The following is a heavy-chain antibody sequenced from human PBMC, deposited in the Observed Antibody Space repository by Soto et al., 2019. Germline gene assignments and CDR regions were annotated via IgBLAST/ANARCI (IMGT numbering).Heavy chain of an antibody. Sequence: QVQLQQWGAGLLKPSETLSLTCAVFGGSFTGYHWNWIRQAPGKGLEWIGEINHSGSSNNPSLTGRAPISVDMSQNQFSLKLTSVTAADTAVYYCARLPGSDYSDPHDYWGQGTVVTVSS. CDR2: INHSGSS. CDR1: GGSFTGYH. J-gene: IGHJ4*02. CDR3: ARLPGSDYSDPHDY. V-gene: IGHV4-34*04. D-gene: IGHD4-17*01.